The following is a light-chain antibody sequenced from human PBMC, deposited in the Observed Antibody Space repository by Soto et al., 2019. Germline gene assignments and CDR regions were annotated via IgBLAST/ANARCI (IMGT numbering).Light chain of an antibody. CDR1: QSISDY. J-gene: IGKJ4*01. CDR3: QQRTNWPPLP. Sequence: EVVLTQSPATLSLSPGERATLSCRASQSISDYLGWYQQKPGQAPRLLIYDASNRATGIPARFSGSGSGTDFTLTISNLEPEDFAVYYCQQRTNWPPLPFGGGTKVEIK. V-gene: IGKV3-11*01. CDR2: DAS.